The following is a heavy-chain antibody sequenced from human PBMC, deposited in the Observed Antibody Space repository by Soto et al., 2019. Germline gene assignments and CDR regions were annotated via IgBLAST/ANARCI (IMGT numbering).Heavy chain of an antibody. Sequence: AVKVSCNAAAGTFSSYATSWVRQAPGQGREWRGGITPILGTAHSAQKLHGRVTITADKSKTTAYMELRSMSSEDTDVYYCARAPGVGSYYSSGSYSRVSDALDIWGQGTMVTVSS. CDR3: ARAPGVGSYYSSGSYSRVSDALDI. CDR2: ITPILGTA. D-gene: IGHD3-10*01. CDR1: AGTFSSYA. V-gene: IGHV1-69*10. J-gene: IGHJ3*02.